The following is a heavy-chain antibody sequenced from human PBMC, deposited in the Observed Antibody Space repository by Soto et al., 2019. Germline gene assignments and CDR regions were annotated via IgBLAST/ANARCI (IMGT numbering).Heavy chain of an antibody. CDR1: GDIVSSNTVA. CDR2: SYYRSKWYN. D-gene: IGHD6-13*01. CDR3: AREKWAAAGGINWFDP. V-gene: IGHV6-1*01. Sequence: SQTLSLTWAVAGDIVSSNTVALNWISQSPSRCLEWLGRSYYRSKWYNYYAVSVKSRITINPDTSKNQFSLQLNSVTPEDTAVYYCAREKWAAAGGINWFDPWGQGTLVTVSS. J-gene: IGHJ5*02.